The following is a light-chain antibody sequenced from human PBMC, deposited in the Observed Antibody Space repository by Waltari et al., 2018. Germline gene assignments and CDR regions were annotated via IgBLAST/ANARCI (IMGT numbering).Light chain of an antibody. CDR3: QQSYNTPLS. V-gene: IGKV1-39*01. J-gene: IGKJ4*02. Sequence: DIQMTQSLSSLSASVGDRVTITCRASQSVSKYLNWYQQQPGNAPKLLIYTTSNLQSGVPSRFSGSGSRTDFTLTISSLQLEDLATYYCQQSYNTPLSFGGGTKGEIK. CDR2: TTS. CDR1: QSVSKY.